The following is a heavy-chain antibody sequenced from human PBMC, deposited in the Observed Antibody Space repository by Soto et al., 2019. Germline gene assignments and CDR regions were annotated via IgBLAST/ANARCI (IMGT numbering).Heavy chain of an antibody. CDR3: ARAPCITIFGVVTPYCWFDP. J-gene: IGHJ5*02. CDR1: GGTFSSYA. D-gene: IGHD3-3*01. CDR2: FIPIFGTA. V-gene: IGHV1-69*01. Sequence: QVQLVQSGAEVKKPGSSVKVSCKASGGTFSSYAISWVRQAPGQGREWMGGFIPIFGTANYAQKFQGRVTITEDESTSTANMEMSSLRSEDTAVYYCARAPCITIFGVVTPYCWFDPWGQGTLVTVSS.